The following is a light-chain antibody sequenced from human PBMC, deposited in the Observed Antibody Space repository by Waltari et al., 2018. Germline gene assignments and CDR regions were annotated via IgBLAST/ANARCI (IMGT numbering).Light chain of an antibody. Sequence: QSALTQPRSVSGSPGQSVTISCAGTGSDVGDFNSVSWYQQHPGKAPRLVIFDVTQPPSGVPDAFSGSKSGTSASLTVSGLQAEDDADYYCCSYAGIWVFGGGTKLTVL. CDR2: DVT. J-gene: IGLJ3*02. CDR1: GSDVGDFNS. V-gene: IGLV2-11*01. CDR3: CSYAGIWV.